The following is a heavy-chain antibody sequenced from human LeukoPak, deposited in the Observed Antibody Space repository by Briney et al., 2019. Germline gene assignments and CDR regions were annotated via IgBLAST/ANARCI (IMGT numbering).Heavy chain of an antibody. CDR2: IIPIFGTA. Sequence: SVKVSCKASGGTFSSYAISWVRQAPGQGLEWMGGIIPIFGTANYAQKFQDRVTITTDESTSTAYMELSSLRSEDTAVYYCAAQWSPTTYWFDPWGQGTLVTVSS. CDR1: GGTFSSYA. V-gene: IGHV1-69*05. CDR3: AAQWSPTTYWFDP. D-gene: IGHD2-15*01. J-gene: IGHJ5*02.